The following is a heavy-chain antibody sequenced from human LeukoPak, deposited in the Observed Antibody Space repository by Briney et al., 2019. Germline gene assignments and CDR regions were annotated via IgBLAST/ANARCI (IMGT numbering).Heavy chain of an antibody. V-gene: IGHV3-30-3*01. CDR2: ISYDGSNK. CDR1: GFTFSSYA. CDR3: ARDAMGELSLFDY. D-gene: IGHD3-16*02. Sequence: GGSLRLSCAASGFTFSSYAMHWVRQAPGKGLEWVAVISYDGSNKYYADSVKGRFTISRDNSKNTLYLQVNSLRAEDTAVYYCARDAMGELSLFDYWGQGTLVTVSS. J-gene: IGHJ4*02.